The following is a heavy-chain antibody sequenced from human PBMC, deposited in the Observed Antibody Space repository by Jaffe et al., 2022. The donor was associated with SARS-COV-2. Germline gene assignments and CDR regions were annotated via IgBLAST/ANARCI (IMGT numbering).Heavy chain of an antibody. V-gene: IGHV5-51*01. J-gene: IGHJ4*02. CDR2: IYLGDSDT. CDR3: ASLPEMATIVDY. Sequence: EVQLVQSGAEVKKPGESLKISCQVSGNNFTTYWIGWVRQMPGKGLEWMGTIYLGDSDTRYTPSFQGQVTISVDKSISTAYLQWSSLKASDTAVYYCASLPEMATIVDYWGQGTLVTVSS. D-gene: IGHD2-15*01. CDR1: GNNFTTYW.